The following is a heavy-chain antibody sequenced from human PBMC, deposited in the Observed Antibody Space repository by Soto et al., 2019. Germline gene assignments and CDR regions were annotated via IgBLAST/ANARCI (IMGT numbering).Heavy chain of an antibody. CDR1: GDTFTDYY. CDR2: VNPSGGHT. V-gene: IGHV1-46*01. J-gene: IGHJ4*02. D-gene: IGHD2-21*02. CDR3: ARGGHVVVVTAALDY. Sequence: QVQLVQSGAEVKKPGASVKVSCKASGDTFTDYYIHWVRQAPGQGLEWMGTVNPSGGHTTYAQHFLGRITMTRDTSTSSRYLELTNLTSEDTAVYYCARGGHVVVVTAALDYWGQGTLVTVAS.